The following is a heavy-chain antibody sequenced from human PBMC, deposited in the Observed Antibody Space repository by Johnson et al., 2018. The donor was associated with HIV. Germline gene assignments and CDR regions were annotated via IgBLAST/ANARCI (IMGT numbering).Heavy chain of an antibody. V-gene: IGHV3-43*01. D-gene: IGHD3-10*01. CDR1: GFTFDAYT. CDR3: AKAQGVLPVEIYSFDI. Sequence: DVQVVESGGVVAQIGGSLRLSCAASGFTFDAYTMYWVRQPPGKGLEWVSLIGWDGGSRYYGDSVKGRFTISRDNSKNSLYLQMNSLRTEDTALYYCAKAQGVLPVEIYSFDIWGTGTMVTVSS. CDR2: IGWDGGSR. J-gene: IGHJ3*02.